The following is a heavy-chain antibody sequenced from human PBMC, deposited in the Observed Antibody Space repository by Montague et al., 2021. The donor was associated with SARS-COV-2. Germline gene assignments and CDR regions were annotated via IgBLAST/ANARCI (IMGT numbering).Heavy chain of an antibody. CDR2: INHSGST. V-gene: IGHV4-34*01. CDR3: ARGLGRPGTIFGVALY. Sequence: SETLSLTCGVSGGSFSGYYWSWIRQPPGKGLQWIGGINHSGSTNSNSSLNSRGTISLDTSKNQFSLKLTSVSAADTAVYYCARGLGRPGTIFGVALYWGQGTLVTVSS. D-gene: IGHD3-3*01. CDR1: GGSFSGYY. J-gene: IGHJ4*02.